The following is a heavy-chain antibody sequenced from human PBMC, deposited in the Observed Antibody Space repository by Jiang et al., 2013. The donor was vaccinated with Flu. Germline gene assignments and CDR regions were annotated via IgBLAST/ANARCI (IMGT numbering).Heavy chain of an antibody. V-gene: IGHV1-18*04. CDR1: GYTFTSYG. CDR3: ARDRYYDSSGPYYFDY. D-gene: IGHD3-22*01. Sequence: KKPGASVKVSCKASGYTFTSYGISWVRQAPGQGLEWMGWISAYNGNTNYAQKLQGRVTMTTDTSTSTAYMELRSLRSDDTAVYYCARDRYYDSSGPYYFDYWGQGTLVTVSS. CDR2: ISAYNGNT. J-gene: IGHJ4*02.